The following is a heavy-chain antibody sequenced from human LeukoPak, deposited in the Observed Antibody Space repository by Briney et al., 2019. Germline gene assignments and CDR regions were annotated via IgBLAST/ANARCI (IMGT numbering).Heavy chain of an antibody. J-gene: IGHJ4*02. CDR2: IYYSGAT. D-gene: IGHD6-13*01. V-gene: IGHV4-31*03. CDR1: GGSINSGGYY. CDR3: ASSSWYDYFDY. Sequence: SETLSLTCTVSGGSINSGGYYWSWIRQHPGKGLEWIGYIYYSGATYYNPSLKSRVTISVDTSKNQFSLKLSSVTPEDTAVYYCASSSWYDYFDYWGQGTLVTVSS.